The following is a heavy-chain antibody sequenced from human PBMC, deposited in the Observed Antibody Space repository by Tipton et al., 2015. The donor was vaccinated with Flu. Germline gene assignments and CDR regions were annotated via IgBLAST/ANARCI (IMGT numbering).Heavy chain of an antibody. CDR2: IYYSGST. Sequence: TLSLTCTVSGGSISSYYWSWIRQPPGKGLEWIGYIYYSGSTNYNPALQSRVTISVDTSKNQFSLRLSSVTAADTAVYFCAADHYFGSGSYYWGQGKMVTVSS. J-gene: IGHJ4*02. CDR3: AADHYFGSGSYY. D-gene: IGHD3-10*01. CDR1: GGSISSYY. V-gene: IGHV4-59*01.